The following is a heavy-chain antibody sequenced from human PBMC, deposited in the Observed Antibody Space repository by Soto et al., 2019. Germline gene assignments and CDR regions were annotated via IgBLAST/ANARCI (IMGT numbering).Heavy chain of an antibody. Sequence: GGSLRLSCAASGFTFDDYGMSWVRQAPGKGLEWVSGINWNGGSTGYADSVKGRFTISRDNAKNSLYLQMNSLRAEDTALYYCARLLPYSSSWTSFDYWGQGTLVTVSS. J-gene: IGHJ4*02. V-gene: IGHV3-20*04. D-gene: IGHD6-13*01. CDR1: GFTFDDYG. CDR3: ARLLPYSSSWTSFDY. CDR2: INWNGGST.